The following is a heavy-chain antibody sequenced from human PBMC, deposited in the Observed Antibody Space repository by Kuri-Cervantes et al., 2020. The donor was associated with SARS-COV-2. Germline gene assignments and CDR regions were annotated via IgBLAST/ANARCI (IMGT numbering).Heavy chain of an antibody. V-gene: IGHV3-30*04. J-gene: IGHJ6*02. CDR1: GFTFSSYA. CDR3: ARDGNSSSWRYYYYGMDV. CDR2: ISYDGSNK. D-gene: IGHD6-13*01. Sequence: GEFLKISCAASGFTFSSYAMHWVRQAPGKGLEWVAVISYDGSNKYYADSVKGRFTISRDNSKNTLYLQMNSLRAEDTAVYYCARDGNSSSWRYYYYGMDVWGQGTTVTVSS.